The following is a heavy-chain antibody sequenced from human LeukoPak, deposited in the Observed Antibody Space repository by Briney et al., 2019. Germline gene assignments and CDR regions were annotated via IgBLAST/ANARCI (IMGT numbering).Heavy chain of an antibody. CDR1: GFTVSSNY. Sequence: GGSLRLSCAASGFTVSSNYMSWVRQAPGKGLEGVSVIYSGGRTEYADSVKGRFTISRDNSKNTLYLQMNSLRAEDTAVYYCARESGSYYGVTLDYWGQGTLVTVSS. CDR3: ARESGSYYGVTLDY. D-gene: IGHD1-26*01. CDR2: IYSGGRT. J-gene: IGHJ4*02. V-gene: IGHV3-66*01.